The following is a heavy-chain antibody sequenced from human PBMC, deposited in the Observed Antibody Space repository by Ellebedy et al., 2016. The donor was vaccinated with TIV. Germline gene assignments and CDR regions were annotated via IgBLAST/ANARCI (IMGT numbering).Heavy chain of an antibody. Sequence: PGGSLRLSCAASGFTFSNYWMNWVRQAPGKGLEWVANIKEDGSEKYYVDSVKGRFTISRDNDKNSLYLQMNSLRAEDTAVYHGAKGSIVAAGWGQGTLVTVSS. CDR2: IKEDGSEK. CDR3: AKGSIVAAG. J-gene: IGHJ4*02. CDR1: GFTFSNYW. V-gene: IGHV3-7*02. D-gene: IGHD6-13*01.